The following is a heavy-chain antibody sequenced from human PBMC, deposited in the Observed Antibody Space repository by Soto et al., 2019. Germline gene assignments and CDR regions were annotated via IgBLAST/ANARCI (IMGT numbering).Heavy chain of an antibody. D-gene: IGHD6-6*01. Sequence: QVQLQESGPGLVKPSQTLSLTCTVSGGSISSGDYYWSWIRQPPGKGLEWIGYIYYSGSTHYNPSLKSRVTISVDTYKNQFSLKLSSVTAADTAVYYCARERPDGARLDPWGQGTLVTVSS. CDR3: ARERPDGARLDP. CDR2: IYYSGST. CDR1: GGSISSGDYY. J-gene: IGHJ5*02. V-gene: IGHV4-30-4*01.